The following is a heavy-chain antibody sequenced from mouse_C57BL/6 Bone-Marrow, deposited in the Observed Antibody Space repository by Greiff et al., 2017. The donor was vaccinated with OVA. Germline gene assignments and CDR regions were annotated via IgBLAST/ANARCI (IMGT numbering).Heavy chain of an antibody. D-gene: IGHD1-1*01. Sequence: EVKLMESGGGLVQSGRSLRLSCATSGFTFSDFYMEWVRQAPGKGLEWIAASRNKANDYTTEYSASVKGRFIVSRDTSQSILYLQMNALRAEDTAIYYCARATVVATDWYFDVWGTVTTVTVSS. CDR3: ARATVVATDWYFDV. CDR2: SRNKANDYTT. CDR1: GFTFSDFY. J-gene: IGHJ1*03. V-gene: IGHV7-1*01.